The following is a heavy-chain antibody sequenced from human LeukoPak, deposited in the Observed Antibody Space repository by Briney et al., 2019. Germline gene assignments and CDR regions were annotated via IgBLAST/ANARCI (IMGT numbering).Heavy chain of an antibody. J-gene: IGHJ6*02. CDR1: GYTFTSYG. D-gene: IGHD3-3*01. CDR3: ARDSEAYDFWSAYIGRYYYGMDV. Sequence: GASVKVSCKASGYTFTSYGISWVRQAPGQGLEWMGWISAYNGNTNYAQKLQGRVTMTTDTSTSTAYMELRSLRSDDTAVYYCARDSEAYDFWSAYIGRYYYGMDVWGQGTTVTVSS. V-gene: IGHV1-18*01. CDR2: ISAYNGNT.